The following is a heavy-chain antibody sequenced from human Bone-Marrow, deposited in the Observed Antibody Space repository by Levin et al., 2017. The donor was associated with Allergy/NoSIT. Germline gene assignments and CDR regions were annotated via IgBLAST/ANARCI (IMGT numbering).Heavy chain of an antibody. J-gene: IGHJ3*01. Sequence: HPGGSLRLSCTASGFTFDDFAMHWVRQAPGKGLEWVSGESWDGGKIQYADSVKGRFTSSRDNAKNSLYLQMNSLRPEDTAVYYCAKDVGNPAGGYYFTDAFDGWGHGTMVTVSS. CDR2: ESWDGGKI. V-gene: IGHV3-9*01. D-gene: IGHD3-22*01. CDR3: AKDVGNPAGGYYFTDAFDG. CDR1: GFTFDDFA.